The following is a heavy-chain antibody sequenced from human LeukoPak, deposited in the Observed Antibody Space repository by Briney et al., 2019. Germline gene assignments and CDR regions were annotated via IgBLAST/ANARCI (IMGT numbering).Heavy chain of an antibody. CDR3: ARDYGSGTTRNFGH. Sequence: ASVKVSCKASGYTLTSYGINWVRQAPGQGLEWMGWISAYNGDTNYAQKFQGRVTMTTDTSTSTAYKELRSLRSDDTAVYYCARDYGSGTTRNFGHWGQGTLVTVSS. J-gene: IGHJ4*02. D-gene: IGHD3-10*01. CDR1: GYTLTSYG. CDR2: ISAYNGDT. V-gene: IGHV1-18*01.